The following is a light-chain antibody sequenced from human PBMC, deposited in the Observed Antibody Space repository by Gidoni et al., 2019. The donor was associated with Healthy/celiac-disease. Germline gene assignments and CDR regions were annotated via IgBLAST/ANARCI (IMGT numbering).Light chain of an antibody. CDR1: QSVLYSSNNKNY. J-gene: IGKJ2*01. CDR3: HQYYSTPYT. V-gene: IGKV4-1*01. CDR2: WAS. Sequence: DIVMTQSPDSLAVSLGERATINCKSSQSVLYSSNNKNYIAWYQQKPGQPPKLLIYWASTRESWDPDRFSGSGSGTDGTLTISSLQAENVAVYFCHQYYSTPYTFXQXTKLEIK.